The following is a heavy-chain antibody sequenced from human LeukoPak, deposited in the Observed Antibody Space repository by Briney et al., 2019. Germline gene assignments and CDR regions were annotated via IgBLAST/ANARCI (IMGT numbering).Heavy chain of an antibody. CDR3: ATNLATVVTPAYY. J-gene: IGHJ4*02. Sequence: WASVKVSCKVSVYTLTELSMHWVRQAPGKGLEWMGGFDPEDGERIYEQKFQGRVIMTEDTSTDTAYMEMRSLKSEDTAVYYCATNLATVVTPAYYWGQGTVVIVSA. CDR2: FDPEDGER. CDR1: VYTLTELS. V-gene: IGHV1-24*01. D-gene: IGHD4-23*01.